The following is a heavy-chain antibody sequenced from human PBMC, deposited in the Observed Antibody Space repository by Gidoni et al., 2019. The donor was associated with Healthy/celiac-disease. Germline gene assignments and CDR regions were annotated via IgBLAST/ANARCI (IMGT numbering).Heavy chain of an antibody. D-gene: IGHD6-19*01. J-gene: IGHJ6*02. CDR3: AREGLGPYYYYGMDV. CDR1: GGSIRSGDYY. Sequence: QVQLQESGPGLVKPSQTLSLTCTVSGGSIRSGDYYWSWIRQPPGKGLEWIGYIYYSGSTYYNPSLKSRVTISVDTSKNQFSLKLSAVTAADTAVYYCAREGLGPYYYYGMDVWGQGTTVTVSS. V-gene: IGHV4-30-4*01. CDR2: IYYSGST.